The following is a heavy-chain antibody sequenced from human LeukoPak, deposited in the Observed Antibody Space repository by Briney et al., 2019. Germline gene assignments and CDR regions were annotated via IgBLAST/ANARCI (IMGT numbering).Heavy chain of an antibody. V-gene: IGHV3-48*02. J-gene: IGHJ4*02. CDR2: ISSSSSTI. D-gene: IGHD3-9*01. Sequence: GGSLRLSCAASGFTFSSYSMNWVRQAPGKGLEWVSYISSSSSTIYYADSVKGRFTISRDNAKNSLYLQMNSLRDEDTAVYYCARDLEYYDILTGYYKGFDYWGRGTLVTVSS. CDR3: ARDLEYYDILTGYYKGFDY. CDR1: GFTFSSYS.